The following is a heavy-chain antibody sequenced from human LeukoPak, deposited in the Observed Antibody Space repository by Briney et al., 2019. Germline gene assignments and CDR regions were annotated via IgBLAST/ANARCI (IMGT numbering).Heavy chain of an antibody. D-gene: IGHD2-2*01. V-gene: IGHV1-2*02. CDR2: INPNSGGT. Sequence: ASVEVSCKASGYTFTGYYMHWVRQAPGQGLEWMGWINPNSGGTNYAQKFQGRVTMTRDTSISTAYMELSRLRSDDTAVYYCARDSLPVPAVYNWFDPWGQGTLVTVSS. J-gene: IGHJ5*02. CDR1: GYTFTGYY. CDR3: ARDSLPVPAVYNWFDP.